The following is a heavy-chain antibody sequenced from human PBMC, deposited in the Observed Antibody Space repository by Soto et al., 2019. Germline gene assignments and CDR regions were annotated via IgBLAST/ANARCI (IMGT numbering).Heavy chain of an antibody. CDR3: ARGVGSGSYYNQYNWFDP. J-gene: IGHJ5*02. V-gene: IGHV1-18*01. Sequence: GASVKVSCKASGYTFTNYGIIWVRQAPGQGLEWMGWISAYNGNTKYAQKLQGRVTMTTDTSTGTAYMELRSLRSDDTAVYYCARGVGSGSYYNQYNWFDPWGQGTLVTVSS. CDR1: GYTFTNYG. D-gene: IGHD3-10*01. CDR2: ISAYNGNT.